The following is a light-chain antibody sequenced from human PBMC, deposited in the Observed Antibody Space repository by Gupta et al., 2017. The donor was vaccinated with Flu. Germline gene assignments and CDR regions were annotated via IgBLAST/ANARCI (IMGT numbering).Light chain of an antibody. Sequence: VFTQSPGTLSLSPGEGATLSCRASQSVASYLAWYQQKTGQAPRLLIYGASSRATGIPDRFSGSGSGTYFSLTIRRVEPEDVAFYYCQHYRTPPTFGQGTKLEIK. CDR3: QHYRTPPT. J-gene: IGKJ1*01. V-gene: IGKV3-20*01. CDR1: QSVASY. CDR2: GAS.